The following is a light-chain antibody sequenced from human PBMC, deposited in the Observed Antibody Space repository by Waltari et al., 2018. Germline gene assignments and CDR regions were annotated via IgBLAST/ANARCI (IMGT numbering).Light chain of an antibody. J-gene: IGLJ2*01. Sequence: QSVLTPPPSVSCAPGKRITIPCPGSSSTIGAHDVHWYQQLPGTAPKLFIFGNRYRPSGVPDRFSGSKSGTSASLAISGLQPEDEADYYCQCYDDILSGSVFGGGTKVTVL. V-gene: IGLV1-40*01. CDR3: QCYDDILSGSV. CDR2: GNR. CDR1: SSTIGAHD.